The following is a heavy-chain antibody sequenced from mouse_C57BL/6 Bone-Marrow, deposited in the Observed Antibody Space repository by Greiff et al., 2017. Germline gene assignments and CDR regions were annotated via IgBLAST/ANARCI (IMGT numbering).Heavy chain of an antibody. V-gene: IGHV1-64*01. Sequence: QVQLKQPGAELVKPGASVKLSCKASGYTFTSYWMHWVKQRPGQGLEWIGMIHPNSGSTNYNEKFKSKATLTVDKSSSTAYMQLSSLTSEDSAVYYCARFTTVVATRWYFDVWGTGTTVTVSS. CDR2: IHPNSGST. CDR3: ARFTTVVATRWYFDV. J-gene: IGHJ1*03. D-gene: IGHD1-1*01. CDR1: GYTFTSYW.